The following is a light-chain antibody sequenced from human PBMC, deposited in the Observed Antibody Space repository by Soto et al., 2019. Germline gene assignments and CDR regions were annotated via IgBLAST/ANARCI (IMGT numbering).Light chain of an antibody. CDR3: QQLNSYPLT. J-gene: IGKJ4*01. CDR2: AAS. V-gene: IGKV1-9*01. CDR1: QGISSY. Sequence: DIQLTQSPSFLSASVGDRVTITCRASQGISSYLAWYQQKPGKAPKLLIYAASTLQSGVPSRFSGSGSEPEFTLTISSLQPEDFATYYCQQLNSYPLTFGGGTQVQIK.